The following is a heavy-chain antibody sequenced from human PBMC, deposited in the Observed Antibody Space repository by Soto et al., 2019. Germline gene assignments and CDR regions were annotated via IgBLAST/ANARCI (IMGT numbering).Heavy chain of an antibody. V-gene: IGHV1-8*01. D-gene: IGHD3-3*01. CDR3: ARGLQETIFAVVIIEVNWFDP. CDR1: GYTFHRYD. CDR2: MNPNSGNT. J-gene: IGHJ5*02. Sequence: ASEPVSCQASGYTFHRYDIIWVRLDPGQGIEWMGWMNPNSGNTGYAQKCQGRVTMTRNTSRITAYMELSSLRSEDTAMYDCARGLQETIFAVVIIEVNWFDPWGQGTLVTVSS.